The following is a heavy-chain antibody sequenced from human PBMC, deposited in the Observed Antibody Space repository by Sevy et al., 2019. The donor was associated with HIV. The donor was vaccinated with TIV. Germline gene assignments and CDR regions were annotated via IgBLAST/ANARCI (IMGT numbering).Heavy chain of an antibody. CDR3: AREGDYDSSGYYYGSGFDI. J-gene: IGHJ3*02. CDR1: GFTFSSYA. D-gene: IGHD3-22*01. V-gene: IGHV3-30-3*01. CDR2: ISYDGSNK. Sequence: GGSLRLSCAASGFTFSSYAMHWVRQAPGKGLEWVAVISYDGSNKYYADSVKGRFTISRDNSKNTLYLQMNSLRVEDTAVYYCAREGDYDSSGYYYGSGFDIWGQGTMVTVSS.